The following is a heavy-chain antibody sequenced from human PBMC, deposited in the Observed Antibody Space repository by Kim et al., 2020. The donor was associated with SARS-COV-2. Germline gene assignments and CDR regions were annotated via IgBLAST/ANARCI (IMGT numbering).Heavy chain of an antibody. Sequence: GGSLRLSCVVSGFTVSSNYMSWVRQAPGKGLEWVSVIYSTGYTYYADSVKGRFTISRDNSQNTLYLQMNGLRDDDTAVYYCARERHFETSDFQSYWGQVT. CDR2: IYSTGYT. D-gene: IGHD3-22*01. J-gene: IGHJ1*01. CDR3: ARERHFETSDFQSY. CDR1: GFTVSSNY. V-gene: IGHV3-53*01.